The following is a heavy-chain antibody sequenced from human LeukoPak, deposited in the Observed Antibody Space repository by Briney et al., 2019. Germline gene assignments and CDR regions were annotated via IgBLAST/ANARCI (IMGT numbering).Heavy chain of an antibody. J-gene: IGHJ4*02. V-gene: IGHV3-7*03. CDR1: GFTFSSYW. CDR2: MKQDGSEK. D-gene: IGHD1-14*01. CDR3: AKDSGAFYY. Sequence: GESLRLSCVASGFTFSSYWMSWVRQAPGRGLEGVAYMKQDGSEKYYVDSVKGRFTIFRNNAMNSLYLQMNSLRAEDTAVYYCAKDSGAFYYWGQGTLVTVSS.